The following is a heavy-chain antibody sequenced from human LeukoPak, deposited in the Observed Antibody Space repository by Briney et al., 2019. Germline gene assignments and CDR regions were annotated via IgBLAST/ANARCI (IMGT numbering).Heavy chain of an antibody. CDR1: GYTPTELA. Sequence: ASVKVSCKVSGYTPTELALHWVRQTPGKGLEWMGGFDPEDGETILAQKFQGRVTMTEDTSTDTAYMELSRLRSEDSAVYYCSSDHTLTGYSPKYWGQGTLVTVSS. CDR3: SSDHTLTGYSPKY. CDR2: FDPEDGET. J-gene: IGHJ4*02. D-gene: IGHD3-9*01. V-gene: IGHV1-24*01.